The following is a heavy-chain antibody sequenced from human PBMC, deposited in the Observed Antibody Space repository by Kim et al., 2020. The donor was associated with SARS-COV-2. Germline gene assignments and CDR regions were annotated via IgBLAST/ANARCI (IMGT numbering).Heavy chain of an antibody. CDR3: AKGNFDWLFCIDY. D-gene: IGHD3-9*01. CDR2: ISWNSGSI. CDR1: GFTFDDYA. Sequence: GGSLRLSCAASGFTFDDYAMHWVRQAPGKGLEWVSGISWNSGSIGYADSVKGRFTISRDNAKNSLYLQMNSLRAEYTALYYCAKGNFDWLFCIDYWGQGTLVTVS. J-gene: IGHJ4*02. V-gene: IGHV3-9*01.